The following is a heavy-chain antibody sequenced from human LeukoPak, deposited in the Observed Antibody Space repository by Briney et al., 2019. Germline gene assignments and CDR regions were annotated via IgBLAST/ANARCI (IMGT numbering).Heavy chain of an antibody. CDR3: ARSTTDYYYGMEV. CDR2: IWYDGSNK. J-gene: IGHJ6*02. D-gene: IGHD1-26*01. CDR1: GFTFSGYA. Sequence: GRTLRLSCAASGFTFSGYAMHWVRQAPGKGLEGVAVIWYDGSNKSYADSVKGRFTISRDNSKNTLYLQMNSLRVDDRAVYYCARSTTDYYYGMEVGGQGTTVTVSS. V-gene: IGHV3-33*01.